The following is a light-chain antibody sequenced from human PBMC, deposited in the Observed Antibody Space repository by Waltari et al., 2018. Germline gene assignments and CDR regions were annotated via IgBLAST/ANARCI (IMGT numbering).Light chain of an antibody. CDR1: GSNLGAGYD. Sequence: QSVLTQPPSVSGAPGQRVTISCTGTGSNLGAGYDVHWYQQVPGTVPKPLIYVYTHRPAGAPDRFSASKSGTSASLAITGLQAEDEADYYCQTYDSSLTAWVFGGGTKLTVL. CDR3: QTYDSSLTAWV. J-gene: IGLJ3*02. V-gene: IGLV1-40*01. CDR2: VYT.